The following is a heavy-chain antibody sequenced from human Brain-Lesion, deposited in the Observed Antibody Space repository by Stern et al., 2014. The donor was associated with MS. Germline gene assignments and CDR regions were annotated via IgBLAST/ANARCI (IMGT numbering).Heavy chain of an antibody. CDR1: GFTFSDHY. Sequence: EVQLVESGGGSVQPGGSLRLACAASGFTFSDHYMDWVRQSPRKGLEWVGGIRNRANSYTTEYAASVKGRFTIWRDDSQNSMYLHMNSLKTEDTAVYYCIRPLVGSTRGFEYWGQGTLVTVSS. D-gene: IGHD2-8*02. V-gene: IGHV3-72*01. CDR3: IRPLVGSTRGFEY. J-gene: IGHJ4*02. CDR2: IRNRANSYTT.